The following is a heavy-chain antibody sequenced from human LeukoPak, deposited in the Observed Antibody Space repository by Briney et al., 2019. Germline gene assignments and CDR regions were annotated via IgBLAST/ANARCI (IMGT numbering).Heavy chain of an antibody. CDR1: GYTFTSYD. CDR2: MNPNSGNT. Sequence: ASVKVSCRASGYTFTSYDINWVRRAPGQGLEWMGWMNPNSGNTGYAQKFQGRVTMTRNTSISTAYMELSSLRSEDTAVYYCARGYYDSTPDYWGQGTLVTVSS. D-gene: IGHD3-22*01. J-gene: IGHJ4*02. CDR3: ARGYYDSTPDY. V-gene: IGHV1-8*01.